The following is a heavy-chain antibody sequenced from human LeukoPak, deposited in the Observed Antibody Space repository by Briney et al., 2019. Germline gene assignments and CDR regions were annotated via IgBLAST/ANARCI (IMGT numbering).Heavy chain of an antibody. Sequence: SETLSLTCAVYGGSFSGYYWSWIRQPPGKGLEWIGEINHSGSTNYNPSLKSRVTISVDTSKNQFSLKLSSVTAADTAVYYCARLYDYVWGSYRRGFDYWGQGTLVTVSS. CDR3: ARLYDYVWGSYRRGFDY. D-gene: IGHD3-16*02. CDR2: INHSGST. CDR1: GGSFSGYY. V-gene: IGHV4-34*01. J-gene: IGHJ4*02.